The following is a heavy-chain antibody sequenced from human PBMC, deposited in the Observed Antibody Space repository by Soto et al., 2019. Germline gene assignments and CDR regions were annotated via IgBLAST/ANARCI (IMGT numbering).Heavy chain of an antibody. V-gene: IGHV1-2*02. CDR2: INPNSGGT. CDR3: ARSLTEGYCTITGCFTRPLYGMDV. Sequence: ASVKVSCKASGYTFSGYYIHWLRQAPGQGLEWMGWINPNSGGTNYAQKFQGRVTVTRDTPTSTAYMELSRLTSDDTAVYYCARSLTEGYCTITGCFTRPLYGMDVWGQGTTVTVSS. J-gene: IGHJ6*02. D-gene: IGHD2-2*02. CDR1: GYTFSGYY.